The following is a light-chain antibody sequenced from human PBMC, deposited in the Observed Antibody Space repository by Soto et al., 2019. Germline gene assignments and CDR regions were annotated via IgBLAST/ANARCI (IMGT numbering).Light chain of an antibody. Sequence: QSALAQPASVSGSPGQSITISCTGTSSDIGSYNYISWYQQHPDKGPKLIIYGVTNRPSGVSNRFSGSKSGYTASLTISGLQAEYEADYYCCSYTITTAYVFGTGTKLTVL. CDR2: GVT. V-gene: IGLV2-14*03. CDR1: SSDIGSYNY. CDR3: CSYTITTAYV. J-gene: IGLJ1*01.